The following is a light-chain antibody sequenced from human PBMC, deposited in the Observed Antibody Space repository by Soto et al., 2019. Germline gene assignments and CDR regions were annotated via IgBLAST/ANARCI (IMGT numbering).Light chain of an antibody. V-gene: IGKV3-15*01. CDR3: QQYGSSWT. CDR2: GAS. CDR1: QSVSSN. Sequence: EIVMTQSPATLSVSPGERATLSCRASQSVSSNLAWYQQKPGQAPRLLIYGASTRATGIPARFSGSGSGTEFTLTISSLQSEDFAVYYCQQYGSSWTFGHGTEVEIK. J-gene: IGKJ1*01.